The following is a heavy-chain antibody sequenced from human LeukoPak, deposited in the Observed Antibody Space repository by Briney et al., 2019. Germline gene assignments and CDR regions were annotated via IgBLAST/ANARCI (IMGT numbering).Heavy chain of an antibody. J-gene: IGHJ4*02. CDR1: GFTFSSYA. CDR3: ARAIGWLIDPFDY. D-gene: IGHD6-19*01. V-gene: IGHV3-21*01. CDR2: ISSSSSYI. Sequence: GGSLRLSCAASGFTFSSYAMSWVRQAPGKGLEWVSSISSSSSYIYYADSVKGRFTISRDNAKNSLYLQMNSLRAEDTAVYYCARAIGWLIDPFDYWGQGTLVTVSS.